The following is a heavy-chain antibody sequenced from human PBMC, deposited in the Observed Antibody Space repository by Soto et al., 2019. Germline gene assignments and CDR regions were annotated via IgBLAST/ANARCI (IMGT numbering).Heavy chain of an antibody. CDR1: GFTFDDYG. D-gene: IGHD1-1*01. Sequence: EVQLVESGGGLVQPGRSVRLSCAASGFTFDDYGMHWVRQAPGKGLEWVSGISWNSGSIGYADSVKGRFIISRYNAKNSLYLQMNNLRPEDTAFYFCAKVSTTHTFGPLDPWGQGTLVTVSS. V-gene: IGHV3-9*01. CDR2: ISWNSGSI. J-gene: IGHJ5*02. CDR3: AKVSTTHTFGPLDP.